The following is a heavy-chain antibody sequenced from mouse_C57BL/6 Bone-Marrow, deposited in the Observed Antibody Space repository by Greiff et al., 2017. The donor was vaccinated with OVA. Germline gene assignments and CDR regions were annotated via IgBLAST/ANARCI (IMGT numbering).Heavy chain of an antibody. CDR3: TRARNSSWYFDV. D-gene: IGHD3-1*01. J-gene: IGHJ1*03. Sequence: EVQGVESGEGLVKPGGSLKLSCAASGFTFSSYAMSWVRQTPEKRLEWVAYISSGGDYIYYADTVKGRFTISRDNARNTLYLQMSSLKSEDTAMYYCTRARNSSWYFDVWGTGTTVTVSS. CDR2: ISSGGDYI. V-gene: IGHV5-9-1*02. CDR1: GFTFSSYA.